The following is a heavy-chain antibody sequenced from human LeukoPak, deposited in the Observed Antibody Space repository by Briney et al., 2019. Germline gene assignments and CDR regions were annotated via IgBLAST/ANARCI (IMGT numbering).Heavy chain of an antibody. CDR1: GFTFSSYG. J-gene: IGHJ4*02. CDR2: ISYDGSNK. Sequence: GGSLRLSCAASGFTFSSYGMHWVRQAPGKGLEWVAVISYDGSNKYYADSVKGRFTISRDNSKNTLYLQMNSLRAEDTAVYYCARDLVTVVTNCFDYWGQGTLATVSS. CDR3: ARDLVTVVTNCFDY. D-gene: IGHD4-23*01. V-gene: IGHV3-30*19.